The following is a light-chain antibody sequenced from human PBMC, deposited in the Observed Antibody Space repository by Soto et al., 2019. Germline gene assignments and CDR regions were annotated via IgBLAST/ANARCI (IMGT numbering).Light chain of an antibody. CDR3: QQSYSTPIN. Sequence: DIQMTQSPSSLSASVGDRVTITCRASQSISSYLNWYQQKPGKAPKLLIYAASSLQSGVPSRFSGSGSGTDFTLTISSLQPEDFATYYCQQSYSTPINCGQGTRRAIK. CDR1: QSISSY. V-gene: IGKV1-39*01. CDR2: AAS. J-gene: IGKJ5*01.